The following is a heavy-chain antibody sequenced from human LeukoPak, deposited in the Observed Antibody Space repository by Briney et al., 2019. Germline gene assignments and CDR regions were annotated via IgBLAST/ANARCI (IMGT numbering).Heavy chain of an antibody. D-gene: IGHD2/OR15-2a*01. CDR2: INHSGST. J-gene: IGHJ6*03. CDR1: GGSFSSDY. V-gene: IGHV4-34*01. Sequence: SETLSLTCAVYGGSFSSDYWSWIRQPPGKGPEWIGEINHSGSTNYNPSLKSRVTISVDTSKNQFSLKLSSVTAADTAVYFCARTHSTHYYYFYYMDVWGKGTTVTVSS. CDR3: ARTHSTHYYYFYYMDV.